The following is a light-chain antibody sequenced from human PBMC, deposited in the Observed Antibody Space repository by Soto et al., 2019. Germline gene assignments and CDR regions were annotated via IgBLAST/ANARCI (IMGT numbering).Light chain of an antibody. Sequence: ILMTQSPATLSVSPGERATLSCRASQSVSSNLAWYQQKPGQAPRLLIYGASTRATGIPARFSGSGSGTGFTLTISSLQSEDFAVYYCQQYNNWPPTFGQGTKVDIK. CDR2: GAS. J-gene: IGKJ1*01. CDR3: QQYNNWPPT. CDR1: QSVSSN. V-gene: IGKV3-15*01.